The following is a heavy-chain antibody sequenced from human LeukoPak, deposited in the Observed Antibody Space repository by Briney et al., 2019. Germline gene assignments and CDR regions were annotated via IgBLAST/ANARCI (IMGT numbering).Heavy chain of an antibody. Sequence: SESLSLTCIVSAYSISSAYYWGLLRQPPGKRLEWIGSIYHSGGTYYNPSLKSRDIISLDTSKNQFSLKLSSVTAADTAVYYRARAYFDSTGYTRHFDYWGPGALVTVSS. J-gene: IGHJ4*02. V-gene: IGHV4-38-2*02. CDR1: AYSISSAYY. CDR3: ARAYFDSTGYTRHFDY. CDR2: IYHSGGT. D-gene: IGHD3-22*01.